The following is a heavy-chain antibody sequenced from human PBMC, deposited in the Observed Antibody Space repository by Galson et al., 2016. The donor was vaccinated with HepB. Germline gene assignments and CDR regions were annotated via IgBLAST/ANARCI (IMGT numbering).Heavy chain of an antibody. CDR2: IRTRADTYAT. CDR1: GFTFSASE. Sequence: SLRLSCAASGFTFSASEMHWVRRATGKGLEWLGRIRTRADTYATAYAASIKGRFTISRDDLQNTAYLQMNGLKTEDTAVYYCASQLDYYYGLDVWGQGTTVIVSS. V-gene: IGHV3-73*01. D-gene: IGHD6-6*01. J-gene: IGHJ6*02. CDR3: ASQLDYYYGLDV.